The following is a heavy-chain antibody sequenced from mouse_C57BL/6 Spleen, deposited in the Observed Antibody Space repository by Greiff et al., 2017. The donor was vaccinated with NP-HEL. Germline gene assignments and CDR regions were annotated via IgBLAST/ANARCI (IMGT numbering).Heavy chain of an antibody. V-gene: IGHV1-50*01. Sequence: QVQLQQPGAELVKPGASVKLSCKASGYTFTSYWMQWVKQRPGQGLEWIGEIDPSDSYTNYNQKFKGKATLTVDTSSSTAYMQLSSLPSADSAVYYCARDGASKGYYGSSYGGYFDYWGQGTTLTVSS. CDR2: IDPSDSYT. J-gene: IGHJ2*01. D-gene: IGHD1-1*01. CDR1: GYTFTSYW. CDR3: ARDGASKGYYGSSYGGYFDY.